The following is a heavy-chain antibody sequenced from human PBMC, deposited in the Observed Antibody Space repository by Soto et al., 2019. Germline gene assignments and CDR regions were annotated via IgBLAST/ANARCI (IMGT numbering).Heavy chain of an antibody. CDR3: ARAGPYGSAPDY. CDR2: IYYSGST. J-gene: IGHJ4*02. Sequence: PSETPSLTCTVSGGSISSGDYYWSWIRQPPGKGLEWIGYIYYSGSTYYNPSLKSRVTISVDTSKNQFSLKLSSVTAADTAVYYCARAGPYGSAPDYWGQGTLVTVS. CDR1: GGSISSGDYY. D-gene: IGHD3-10*01. V-gene: IGHV4-30-4*01.